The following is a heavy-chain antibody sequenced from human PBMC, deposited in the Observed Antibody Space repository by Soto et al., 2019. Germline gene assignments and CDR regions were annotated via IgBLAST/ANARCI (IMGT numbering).Heavy chain of an antibody. CDR1: GYNFAGYW. V-gene: IGHV5-51*01. D-gene: IGHD3-3*01. CDR2: IHPSDSDT. Sequence: PGESLKISCKVSGYNFAGYWIAWVRQMPGKSLELMGIIHPSDSDTRYRPSFQGQVTISADKSISSAYLQWSSLRASDTAMYYCARGGVSTRTFDYWGQGTPVTAPQ. J-gene: IGHJ4*02. CDR3: ARGGVSTRTFDY.